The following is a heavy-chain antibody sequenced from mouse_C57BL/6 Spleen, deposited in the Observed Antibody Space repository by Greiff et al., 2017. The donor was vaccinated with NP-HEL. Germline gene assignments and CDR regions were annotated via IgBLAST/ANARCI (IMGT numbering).Heavy chain of an antibody. D-gene: IGHD3-2*02. Sequence: VQLQQSGPELVKPGASVKMSCKASGYTFTDYNMHWVKQSHGKSLEWIGYINPNNGGTSYNQKFKGKATLTVNKSSSTAYMELRSLTSEDSAVYYCARPTAQANYAMDYWGQGTSVTVSS. V-gene: IGHV1-22*01. CDR1: GYTFTDYN. CDR3: ARPTAQANYAMDY. CDR2: INPNNGGT. J-gene: IGHJ4*01.